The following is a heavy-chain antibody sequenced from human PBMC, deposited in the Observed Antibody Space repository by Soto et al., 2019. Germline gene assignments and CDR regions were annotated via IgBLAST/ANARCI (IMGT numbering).Heavy chain of an antibody. J-gene: IGHJ4*02. CDR3: ERHPNHYYDSSGYYYMGYFDY. Sequence: SETLSLTCTVSGGSISSSSYYWGWIRQPPGKGLEWIGSIYYSGSTYYNPSLKSRVTISVDTSKNQFSLKLSSVTAADTAVYYCERHPNHYYDSSGYYYMGYFDYWGQGTLVTVSS. V-gene: IGHV4-39*01. CDR1: GGSISSSSYY. CDR2: IYYSGST. D-gene: IGHD3-22*01.